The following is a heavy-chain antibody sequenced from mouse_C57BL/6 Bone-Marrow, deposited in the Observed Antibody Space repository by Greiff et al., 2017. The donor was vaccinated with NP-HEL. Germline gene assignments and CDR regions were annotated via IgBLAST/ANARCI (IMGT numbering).Heavy chain of an antibody. J-gene: IGHJ2*01. CDR2: ISYDGSN. Sequence: DVQLQESGPGLVKPSQSLSLTCSVTGYSITSGYYWNWIRQFPGNKLEWMGYISYDGSNNYNPSLKNRISITRDTSKNQFFLKLNSVTTEDTATYYCARGGTAQASFDYWGQGTTLTVSS. CDR1: GYSITSGYY. V-gene: IGHV3-6*01. D-gene: IGHD3-2*02. CDR3: ARGGTAQASFDY.